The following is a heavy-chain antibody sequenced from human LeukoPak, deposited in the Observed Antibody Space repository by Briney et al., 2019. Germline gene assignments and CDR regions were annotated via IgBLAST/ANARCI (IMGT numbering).Heavy chain of an antibody. Sequence: TSETLSLTCAVYGGSFSGYYWSWIRQPPGRGLEWIGEIGHSGSTNYNPSLKSRVTISVDTSKNQFSLKLSSVTAADTAVYYCTTYYYDSSGYLNWGQGTLVTVSS. V-gene: IGHV4-34*01. D-gene: IGHD3-22*01. CDR1: GGSFSGYY. CDR2: IGHSGST. CDR3: TTYYYDSSGYLN. J-gene: IGHJ4*02.